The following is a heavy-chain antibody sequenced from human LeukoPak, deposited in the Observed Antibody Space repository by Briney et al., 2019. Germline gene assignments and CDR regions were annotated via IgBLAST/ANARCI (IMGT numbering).Heavy chain of an antibody. Sequence: PGGSLRLSCAASGFTFSSYGMHWVRQAPGKGLEWVAVIWYDGSNKYYADSVKGRFTISRDNSKNTPYLQMNSLRAEDTAVYYCARDGDYGAFDIWGQGTMVTVSS. D-gene: IGHD4-17*01. V-gene: IGHV3-33*01. CDR1: GFTFSSYG. J-gene: IGHJ3*02. CDR3: ARDGDYGAFDI. CDR2: IWYDGSNK.